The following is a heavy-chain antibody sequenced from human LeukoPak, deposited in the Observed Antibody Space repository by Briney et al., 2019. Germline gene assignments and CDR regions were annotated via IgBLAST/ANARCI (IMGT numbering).Heavy chain of an antibody. CDR3: ARDQFGIAAAGTFDGFDP. J-gene: IGHJ5*02. CDR1: GFTFSSYG. CDR2: ISGSGGST. D-gene: IGHD6-13*01. Sequence: GRTLRLSCAASGFTFSSYGMSWVRQAPGKGLEWVSAISGSGGSTYYADSVKGRFTISRDNSKNTLYLQMNSLRAEDTAVYYCARDQFGIAAAGTFDGFDPWGQGTLVTVSS. V-gene: IGHV3-23*01.